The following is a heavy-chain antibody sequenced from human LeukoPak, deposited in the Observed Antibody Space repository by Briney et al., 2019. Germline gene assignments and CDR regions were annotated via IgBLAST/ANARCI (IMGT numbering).Heavy chain of an antibody. D-gene: IGHD3-3*02. CDR2: ITRSSTYI. V-gene: IGHV3-21*01. Sequence: KSGGSLRLSCVASGFTFSSYTMTWVRQAPGQGLEWVSSITRSSTYIYYADSVRGRFTISRDNANNSLYLHMNRLRGEDTAVYFCARDQTPIYYWGQGTLVTVSS. CDR3: ARDQTPIYY. CDR1: GFTFSSYT. J-gene: IGHJ4*02.